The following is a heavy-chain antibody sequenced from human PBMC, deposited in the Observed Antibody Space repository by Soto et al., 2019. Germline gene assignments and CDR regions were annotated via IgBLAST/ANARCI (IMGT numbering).Heavy chain of an antibody. Sequence: QVQLKESGPGLVRPSQTLSLTCSVSGDSISDDKYYWSWIRQSPGKGLEWLGYVSLRGSTYYNPSLKGRLSLSVEPSKNAFLLNLNSMTAADTAVYYCARNAFFDYWGQGILVTVSS. CDR2: VSLRGST. J-gene: IGHJ4*02. D-gene: IGHD2-2*01. CDR3: ARNAFFDY. CDR1: GDSISDDKYY. V-gene: IGHV4-30-4*01.